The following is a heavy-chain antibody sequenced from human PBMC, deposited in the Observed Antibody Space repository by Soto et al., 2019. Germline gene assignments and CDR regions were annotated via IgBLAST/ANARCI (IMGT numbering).Heavy chain of an antibody. CDR3: ARDQHIVVVTAISLGGY. CDR1: GYTFTSYG. V-gene: IGHV1-18*01. J-gene: IGHJ4*02. CDR2: ISAYNGNT. D-gene: IGHD2-21*02. Sequence: ASVKVSCKASGYTFTSYGISWVRQAPGQGLEWMGWISAYNGNTNYAQKLQGRVTMTTDTSTSTAYMELRSLRSDDTAVYYCARDQHIVVVTAISLGGYWGQGTLVTVSS.